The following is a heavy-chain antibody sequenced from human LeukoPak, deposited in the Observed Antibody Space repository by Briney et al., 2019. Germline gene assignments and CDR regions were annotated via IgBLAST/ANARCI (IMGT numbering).Heavy chain of an antibody. CDR1: GFTFSSYW. V-gene: IGHV3-7*03. Sequence: GGSLRLSCAASGFTFSSYWMNWARQAPGKGLEWVASINHNGNVNYYVDPVKGRFTISRDNAKNSLYLQMSNLRAEDTAVYFCARGGGLDVWGQGATVTVSS. CDR3: ARGGGLDV. J-gene: IGHJ6*02. CDR2: INHNGNVN. D-gene: IGHD3-16*01.